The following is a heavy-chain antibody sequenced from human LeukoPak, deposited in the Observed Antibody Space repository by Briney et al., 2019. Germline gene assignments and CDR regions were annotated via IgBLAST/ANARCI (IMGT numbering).Heavy chain of an antibody. Sequence: SETLSLTCTVSGGSISSYYWSWIRQPPGKGLEWIGYIYHSGSTYYNPSLKSRVTISVDRSKNQFSLKLSSVTAADTAVYYCARDRYSGYDGFGAFDIWGQGTMVTVSS. CDR2: IYHSGST. CDR1: GGSISSYY. J-gene: IGHJ3*02. D-gene: IGHD5-12*01. V-gene: IGHV4-59*12. CDR3: ARDRYSGYDGFGAFDI.